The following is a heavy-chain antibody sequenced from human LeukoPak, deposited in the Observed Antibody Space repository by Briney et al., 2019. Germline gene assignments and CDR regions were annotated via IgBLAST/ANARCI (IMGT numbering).Heavy chain of an antibody. D-gene: IGHD5-18*01. V-gene: IGHV1-69*04. CDR1: GGTFSSYA. CDR2: IIPILGIA. CDR3: ARETLVDTAMLYYFDY. Sequence: ASVKVSCKASGGTFSSYAISWVRQAPGQRLEWMGRIIPILGIANYAQKFQGRVTITADKSTSTAYMELSSLRSEDTAVYYCARETLVDTAMLYYFDYWGQGTLVTVSS. J-gene: IGHJ4*02.